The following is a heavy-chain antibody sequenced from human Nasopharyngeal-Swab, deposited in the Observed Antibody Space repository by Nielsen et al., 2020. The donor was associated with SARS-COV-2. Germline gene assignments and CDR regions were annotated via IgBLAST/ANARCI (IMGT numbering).Heavy chain of an antibody. CDR3: AREGQGTPIEF. V-gene: IGHV3-23*01. D-gene: IGHD3-10*01. CDR1: GFTFSNYA. Sequence: GGSLRLSCVASGFTFSNYAMSWARQAPGKGLEWVSTISARGTSTFYVDSVKGRFTISRDNSKNTLHVQMSSLRAEDTAVYYCAREGQGTPIEFWGQGTLVTVSS. CDR2: ISARGTST. J-gene: IGHJ4*02.